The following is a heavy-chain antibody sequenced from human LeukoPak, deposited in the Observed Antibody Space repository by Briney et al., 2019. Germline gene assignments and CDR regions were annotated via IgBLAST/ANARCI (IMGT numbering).Heavy chain of an antibody. D-gene: IGHD3-10*01. CDR2: IYSDGST. J-gene: IGHJ1*01. V-gene: IGHV3-53*01. CDR1: GCTVSSNY. CDR3: AKTLGGPAEYFAH. Sequence: GGSLTLSCAASGCTVSSNYMSWVRQAPGKGLEWVSVIYSDGSTYYADSVKGRFTISRDNSKNMLYLQMNSLRAEDTAVYYCAKTLGGPAEYFAHWGQGTLVTVSS.